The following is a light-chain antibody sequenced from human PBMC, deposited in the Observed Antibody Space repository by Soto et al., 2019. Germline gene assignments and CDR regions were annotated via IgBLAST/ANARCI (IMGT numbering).Light chain of an antibody. CDR1: SSDVGGYNY. CDR3: GSYAGXXIV. CDR2: EVA. J-gene: IGLJ2*01. V-gene: IGLV2-8*01. Sequence: QSALTQPPSASGSPGQSVTISCTGTSSDVGGYNYVSWYQQHAGKAPKLMIYEVAKRPSGVPDRFSGSKSANTASLTVSGLQAEDEADYYCGSYAGXXIVFGGGT.